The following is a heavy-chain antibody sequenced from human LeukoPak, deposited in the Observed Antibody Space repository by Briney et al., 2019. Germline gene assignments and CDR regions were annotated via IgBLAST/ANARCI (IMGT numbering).Heavy chain of an antibody. J-gene: IGHJ5*02. D-gene: IGHD6-13*01. V-gene: IGHV3-23*01. CDR3: AKDGLYLAAELNWFDP. CDR1: GFTFSSYA. CDR2: ISGSGGRT. Sequence: PGGSLRLSCAASGFTFSSYAMSWVRQAPGKGLEWVSAISGSGGRTYYADSVKGRSTISRDNSKNTLYLQMNSLRAEDTAVYYCAKDGLYLAAELNWFDPWGQGTLVTVSS.